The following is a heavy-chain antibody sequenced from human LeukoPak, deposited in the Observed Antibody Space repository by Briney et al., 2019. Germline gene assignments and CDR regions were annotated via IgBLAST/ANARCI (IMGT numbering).Heavy chain of an antibody. J-gene: IGHJ3*02. CDR3: AREFRYCSGTSCPGTFDI. Sequence: GGSLRLSRVASVFTFSSYEMHWVRQAPGTGLEWLSYISSSGSIIYADSVKGRFTVSRDNVKDSMYLQMNSLRGEETAVYYCAREFRYCSGTSCPGTFDIWGQGTMVTVSS. V-gene: IGHV3-48*03. CDR1: VFTFSSYE. CDR2: ISSSGSII. D-gene: IGHD2-2*01.